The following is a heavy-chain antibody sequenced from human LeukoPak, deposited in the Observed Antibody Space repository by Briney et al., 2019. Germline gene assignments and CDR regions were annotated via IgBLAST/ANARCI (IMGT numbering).Heavy chain of an antibody. CDR2: IYYSGST. Sequence: PSETLSLTCTVSGGSISSSSYYWGWIRQPPGKGLEWIGSIYYSGSTYYNPSLKSRVTISGDTSKNQFSLKLSSVTAADTPVYYCARQALWFGEGGDNWFDPWGQGTLVTVTS. V-gene: IGHV4-39*01. CDR1: GGSISSSSYY. CDR3: ARQALWFGEGGDNWFDP. J-gene: IGHJ5*02. D-gene: IGHD3-10*01.